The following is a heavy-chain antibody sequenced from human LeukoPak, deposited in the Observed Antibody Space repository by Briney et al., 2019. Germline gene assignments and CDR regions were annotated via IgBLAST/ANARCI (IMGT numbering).Heavy chain of an antibody. Sequence: ASVQVSCKASGGTLSSYAISWVRQAPGQGLEWMGGIIPIFGTANYAQKFQGRVTITADESTSTAYMGLSSLRSEDTAVYYCARVGAGIAAAGSFRYWGQGTLVTVSS. CDR1: GGTLSSYA. CDR2: IIPIFGTA. D-gene: IGHD6-13*01. J-gene: IGHJ4*02. V-gene: IGHV1-69*13. CDR3: ARVGAGIAAAGSFRY.